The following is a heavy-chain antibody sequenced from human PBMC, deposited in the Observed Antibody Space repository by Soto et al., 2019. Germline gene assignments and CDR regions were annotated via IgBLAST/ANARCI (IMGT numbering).Heavy chain of an antibody. D-gene: IGHD6-19*01. V-gene: IGHV1-69*02. CDR1: GGTFSSYT. J-gene: IGHJ4*02. CDR3: AREPGYSNGSYDLGY. Sequence: QVQLVQSGAEVKKPGSSVKVSCKASGGTFSSYTISWVRQAPGQGLEWMGRIIPILGIANYAQKFQGRVTITADKSTRTADMELRSLRSDDTAVYYCAREPGYSNGSYDLGYWGQGTLVTVSS. CDR2: IIPILGIA.